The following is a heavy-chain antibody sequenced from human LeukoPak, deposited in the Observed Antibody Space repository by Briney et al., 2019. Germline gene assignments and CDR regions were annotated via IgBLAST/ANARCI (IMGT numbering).Heavy chain of an antibody. Sequence: PSETLSLTCTVSGGSISSYYWSWIRQPPGKGLEWIGYIYYSGSTNYNPSLKSRVTISVDTSKNQFSLKLSSVTAADTAVYYCARQLYYYDSSGYAAFDIWGQGTMVTVSS. CDR3: ARQLYYYDSSGYAAFDI. J-gene: IGHJ3*02. D-gene: IGHD3-22*01. V-gene: IGHV4-59*08. CDR2: IYYSGST. CDR1: GGSISSYY.